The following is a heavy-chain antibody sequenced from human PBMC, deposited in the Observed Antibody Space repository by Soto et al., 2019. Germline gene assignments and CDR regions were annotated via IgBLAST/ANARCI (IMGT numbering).Heavy chain of an antibody. J-gene: IGHJ4*02. V-gene: IGHV3-30-3*01. D-gene: IGHD3-10*01. Sequence: GGSLRLSCAASGFTFSSYAMHWVRQAPGKGLEWVAVISYDGSNKYYADSVKGRFTISRDNSKNTLYLQMNSLRAEDTAVYYCARAGMVRGVSLLYYFDYWGQGTLVTVSS. CDR1: GFTFSSYA. CDR2: ISYDGSNK. CDR3: ARAGMVRGVSLLYYFDY.